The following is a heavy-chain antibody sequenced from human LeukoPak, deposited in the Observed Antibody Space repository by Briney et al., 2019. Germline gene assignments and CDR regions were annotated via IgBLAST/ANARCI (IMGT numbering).Heavy chain of an antibody. Sequence: GESLRISCKGSGCSFTSYWISWVRQMPGKGLEWMGRIGPSDSYTNYSPSFQGHVTISADKSISTAYLQWSSLKASDTAMYYCASIAAAGTMWVDYWGQGTLVTVSS. CDR2: IGPSDSYT. V-gene: IGHV5-10-1*01. D-gene: IGHD6-13*01. CDR3: ASIAAAGTMWVDY. CDR1: GCSFTSYW. J-gene: IGHJ4*02.